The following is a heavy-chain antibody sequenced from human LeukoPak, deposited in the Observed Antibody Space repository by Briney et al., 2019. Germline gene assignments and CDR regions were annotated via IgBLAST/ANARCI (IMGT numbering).Heavy chain of an antibody. J-gene: IGHJ2*01. V-gene: IGHV4-59*01. D-gene: IGHD4-11*01. CDR1: GVSINISY. CDR3: AATSMTTVTNWYFDL. CDR2: IYYSGST. Sequence: SETLSLTCTVSGVSINISYWSWIRQPPGKGLEWIGYIYYSGSTNYNPSLKSRVTISVDTSKNQFSLKLSSVTAADTAVYYCAATSMTTVTNWYFDLWGRGTLVTVSS.